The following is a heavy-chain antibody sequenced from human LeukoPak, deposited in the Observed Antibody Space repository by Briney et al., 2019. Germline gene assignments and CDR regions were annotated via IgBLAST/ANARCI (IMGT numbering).Heavy chain of an antibody. CDR2: IYSGGST. Sequence: AGGSLRLSCAASGFTVSSNYMSWVRQAPGKGLEWVSVIYSGGSTYYADSVKGRFTISRDNSKNTLYLQMNSLRAEDTAVYYCARDSGNYYDSSGYFAMNGMDVWGQGTTVTVSS. V-gene: IGHV3-66*01. J-gene: IGHJ6*02. CDR3: ARDSGNYYDSSGYFAMNGMDV. CDR1: GFTVSSNY. D-gene: IGHD3-22*01.